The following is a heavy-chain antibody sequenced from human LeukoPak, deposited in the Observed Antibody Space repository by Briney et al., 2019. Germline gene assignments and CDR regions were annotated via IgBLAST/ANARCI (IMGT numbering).Heavy chain of an antibody. Sequence: PSETLSLTCTVSGGSFSSDSYFWTWIRQPPGKGLEWIGYIYYSGSTNYNPSLKSRVTISLDTSKSQISLKLSSVTAADTAVYYCARGPRRLQDYWGQGTLVTVSS. CDR2: IYYSGST. J-gene: IGHJ4*02. CDR3: ARGPRRLQDY. CDR1: GGSFSSDSYF. V-gene: IGHV4-61*01.